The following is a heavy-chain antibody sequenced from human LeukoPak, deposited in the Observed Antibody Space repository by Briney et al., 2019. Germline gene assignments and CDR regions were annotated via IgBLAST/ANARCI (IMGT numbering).Heavy chain of an antibody. CDR3: ARGYSGTYRVDY. J-gene: IGHJ4*02. CDR1: GFTFSSYW. D-gene: IGHD1-26*01. CDR2: INTDGANT. Sequence: GGSLRLSCAASGFTFSSYWMHWVRQVPGKGLVWVSRINTDGANTTYADSVKGRFTMSRDNAKSRLYLQMNSLRAEDTAVYYCARGYSGTYRVDYWGQGTLVTVSS. V-gene: IGHV3-74*01.